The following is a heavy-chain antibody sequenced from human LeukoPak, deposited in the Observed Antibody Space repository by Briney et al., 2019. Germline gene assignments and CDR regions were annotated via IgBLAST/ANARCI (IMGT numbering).Heavy chain of an antibody. CDR3: ARHHEVYGGNPGYFDY. V-gene: IGHV4-39*01. CDR1: GGSISSSSYY. Sequence: SETLSLTCTVSGGSISSSSYYWGWIRQPPGKGLEWIGSIYYSGSTYYNPSLKGRVTISVDTSKNQFSLKLSSVTAADTAVYYCARHHEVYGGNPGYFDYWGQGTLVTVSS. J-gene: IGHJ4*02. CDR2: IYYSGST. D-gene: IGHD4-23*01.